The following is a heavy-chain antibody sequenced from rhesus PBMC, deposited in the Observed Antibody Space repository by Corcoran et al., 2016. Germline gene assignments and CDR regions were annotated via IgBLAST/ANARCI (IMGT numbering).Heavy chain of an antibody. Sequence: QVQLQQWGEGLVKPSETLSLTCAVYGGSISGHYYWSRLRRPPGKGLEWIGYIYGNSANTNYNPSLKNRVTISKDTSKNQFSLKLSSVTAADTAVYYCARGGYNIWTFDYWGQGVLVTVSS. CDR2: IYGNSANT. CDR3: ARGGYNIWTFDY. V-gene: IGHV4-73*01. J-gene: IGHJ4*01. CDR1: GGSISGHYY. D-gene: IGHD3-3*01.